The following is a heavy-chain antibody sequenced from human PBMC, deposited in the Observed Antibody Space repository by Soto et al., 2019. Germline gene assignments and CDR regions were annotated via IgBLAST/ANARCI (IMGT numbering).Heavy chain of an antibody. V-gene: IGHV4-39*01. CDR3: ARQGVTRLSFDF. Sequence: PESMSLTCIVSTGSTISKAYYCGWILQSPGRGLEWIVIVHSGGSSFYNSSLRSRVTFSVDTSNNYFSLWLNSVSAADTAVYFCARQGVTRLSFDFWGQGTLVTVSS. D-gene: IGHD2-2*01. CDR2: VHSGGSS. CDR1: TGSTISKAYY. J-gene: IGHJ4*02.